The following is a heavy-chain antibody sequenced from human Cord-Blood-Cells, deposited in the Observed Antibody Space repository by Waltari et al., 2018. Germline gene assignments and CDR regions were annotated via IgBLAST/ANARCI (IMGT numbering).Heavy chain of an antibody. CDR3: VGGGGFDY. D-gene: IGHD3-16*01. J-gene: IGHJ4*02. CDR1: GFTSGSYR. Sequence: EVQLVESGGGRVKRGGSLRLPGAAYGFTSGSYRMNWVRKAPGRGLVWVSSIIGSSSNTYNADSGKSRFTIARDNGKNSLCVQMNSLRAEDAAFYYCVGGGGFDYWGQGTLVTVSS. V-gene: IGHV3-21*01. CDR2: IIGSSSNT.